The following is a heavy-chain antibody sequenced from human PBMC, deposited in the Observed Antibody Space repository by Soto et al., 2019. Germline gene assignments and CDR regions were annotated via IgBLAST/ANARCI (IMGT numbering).Heavy chain of an antibody. CDR3: AREKYYYDSSGYYQHPAFDY. V-gene: IGHV3-33*01. CDR1: GFTFSSYG. J-gene: IGHJ4*02. D-gene: IGHD3-22*01. CDR2: IWYDGSNK. Sequence: GGSLRLSCAASGFTFSSYGMHWVRQAPGKGLEWVAVIWYDGSNKYYADSVKGRFTISRDNSKNTLYLQMNSLRVEDTAVYYCAREKYYYDSSGYYQHPAFDYWGQGTLVTVSS.